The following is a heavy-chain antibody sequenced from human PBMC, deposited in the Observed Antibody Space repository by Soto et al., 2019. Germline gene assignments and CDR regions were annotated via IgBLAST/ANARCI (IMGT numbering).Heavy chain of an antibody. D-gene: IGHD2-15*01. Sequence: QVQLVQSGAEVKKPGSSVKVSCKASGGTFSSYAISWVRQAPGQGLEWMGGIIPIFGTANYAQKFQGRVTITADESTSTAYMELGSLRSEDTAVYYCARGKESRYCSGGSCYTPSGYWGQGTLVTVSS. CDR1: GGTFSSYA. CDR2: IIPIFGTA. CDR3: ARGKESRYCSGGSCYTPSGY. V-gene: IGHV1-69*12. J-gene: IGHJ4*02.